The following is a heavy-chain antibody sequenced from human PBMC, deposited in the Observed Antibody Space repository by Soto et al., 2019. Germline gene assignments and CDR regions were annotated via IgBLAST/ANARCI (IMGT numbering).Heavy chain of an antibody. CDR2: IYHSGST. CDR1: GGSISSGGYS. CDR3: ARQNSSGYYYGRDYFDY. J-gene: IGHJ4*02. Sequence: PSETLSLTCAVSGGSISSGGYSWSWIRQPPGKGLEWIGYIYHSGSTYYNPSLKSRVTISVDRSKNQFSLKLSSVTAADTAVYYCARQNSSGYYYGRDYFDYWGQGTLVTVS. D-gene: IGHD3-22*01. V-gene: IGHV4-30-2*01.